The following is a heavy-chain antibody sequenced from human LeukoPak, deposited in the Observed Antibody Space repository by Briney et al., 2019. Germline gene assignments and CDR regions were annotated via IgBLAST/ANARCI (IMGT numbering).Heavy chain of an antibody. CDR1: GFTFSSYG. V-gene: IGHV3-33*01. J-gene: IGHJ4*02. CDR2: IWYDGSNK. Sequence: GRSLRLSCAASGFTFSSYGMHWVRQAPGKGLEWVAVIWYDGSNKYYADSVKGRFTISRDNSKNTLYLQMNSLRAEDTAVYHCARDQGGSYYFDYWGQGTLVTVSS. CDR3: ARDQGGSYYFDY. D-gene: IGHD1-26*01.